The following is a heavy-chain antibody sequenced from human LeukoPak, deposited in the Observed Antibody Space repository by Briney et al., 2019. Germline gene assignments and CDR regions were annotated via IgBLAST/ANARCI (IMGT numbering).Heavy chain of an antibody. CDR2: ISGSGGST. CDR1: GFTFSSYA. J-gene: IGHJ4*02. D-gene: IGHD2-8*01. V-gene: IGHV3-23*01. Sequence: PGGSLRLSCAASGFTFSSYAMSWVRQAPGKGLEWVSAISGSGGSTYYADSVKGRFTISRDNSKNTLYLQMNSLRAEDTAVYYCAKERYCTNGVCYGLFDYRGQGTLVTVSS. CDR3: AKERYCTNGVCYGLFDY.